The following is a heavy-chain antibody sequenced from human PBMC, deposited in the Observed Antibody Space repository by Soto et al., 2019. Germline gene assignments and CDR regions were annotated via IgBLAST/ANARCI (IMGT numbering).Heavy chain of an antibody. D-gene: IGHD2-8*01. J-gene: IGHJ6*02. CDR1: GYTFTSYG. V-gene: IGHV1-18*03. CDR2: ISAYNGNT. CDR3: ARGGKYCTTGVCSFSGMDV. Sequence: QVQLVQSGAEVKKPGASVKVSCKASGYTFTSYGISWVRQAPGQGLEWMGWISAYNGNTNYAQKFQGRVTMTTDTPTSTAYMERRRLRSYDMAVYYCARGGKYCTTGVCSFSGMDVWGQGTTVTVSS.